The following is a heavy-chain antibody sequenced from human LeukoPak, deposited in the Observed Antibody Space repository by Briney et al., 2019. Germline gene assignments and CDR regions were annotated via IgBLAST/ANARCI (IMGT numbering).Heavy chain of an antibody. CDR2: IWYDGSNK. Sequence: PGGSLRLSCAASGFTFSSYGMHWVRQAPGNGLEWVAVIWYDGSNKYYADSVKGRFTISRDNSKNTLYLQMNSLRAEDTAVYYCARDLGSSSPIFDYWGQGTLVTVSS. D-gene: IGHD6-6*01. V-gene: IGHV3-33*01. CDR3: ARDLGSSSPIFDY. J-gene: IGHJ4*02. CDR1: GFTFSSYG.